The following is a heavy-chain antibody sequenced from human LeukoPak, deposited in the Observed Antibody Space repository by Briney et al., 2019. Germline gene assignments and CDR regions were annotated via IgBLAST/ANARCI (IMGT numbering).Heavy chain of an antibody. CDR3: ARDREEQARIGGMDV. Sequence: GGSLRLSCAASGFTFSRYGMHWVRQAPGKGLEWVAIIWYDGRNEDYADSVKGRFTISRDNSENTLYLQMNSLRAEDTAIYYCARDREEQARIGGMDVWGQGTTVIVSS. CDR2: IWYDGRNE. CDR1: GFTFSRYG. D-gene: IGHD3-16*01. J-gene: IGHJ6*02. V-gene: IGHV3-33*01.